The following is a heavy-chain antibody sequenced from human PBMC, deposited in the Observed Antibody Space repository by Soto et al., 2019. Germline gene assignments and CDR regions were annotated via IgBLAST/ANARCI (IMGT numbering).Heavy chain of an antibody. CDR2: IFYNGNT. Sequence: QVQLQESGPGLVKPSETLSLTCTVSGGSISSYYWSWMRQPPGKGLEWLGYIFYNGNTNYNPSLKSRVTISVDTSKNQFSLNLSSVTAADTAVYYCARCADSIGWYAQCYSDYWAQGTLVTVSS. CDR1: GGSISSYY. D-gene: IGHD6-19*01. V-gene: IGHV4-59*01. CDR3: ARCADSIGWYAQCYSDY. J-gene: IGHJ4*02.